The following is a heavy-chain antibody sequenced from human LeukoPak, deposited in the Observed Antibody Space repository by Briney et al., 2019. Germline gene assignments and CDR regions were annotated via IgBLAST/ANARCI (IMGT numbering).Heavy chain of an antibody. D-gene: IGHD2-21*02. CDR3: ARVICGGDCYLNWFDP. CDR1: GGSFRGYY. CDR2: IYYSGST. Sequence: SETLSLTCAVYGGSFRGYYWSWIRQPPGKGLEGIGYIYYSGSTNYNPSLKSRVTISVDTSKNQFSLKLSSVTAADTAVYYCARVICGGDCYLNWFDPWGQGTLVTVSS. V-gene: IGHV4-59*01. J-gene: IGHJ5*02.